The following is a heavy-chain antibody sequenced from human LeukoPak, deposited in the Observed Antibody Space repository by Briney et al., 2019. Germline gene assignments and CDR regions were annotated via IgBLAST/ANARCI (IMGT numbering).Heavy chain of an antibody. D-gene: IGHD3-3*01. CDR3: ARGSQPYYDFWKRDYMDV. Sequence: GGSLRLSCSASGFTFSSYAMHWVRQAPGTGLEWVAVISYDGSNKYYADSVKGRFTISRDNSKNTLYLQMNSLRAEDTAVYYCARGSQPYYDFWKRDYMDVWGKGTTVTVSS. CDR2: ISYDGSNK. V-gene: IGHV3-30-3*01. J-gene: IGHJ6*03. CDR1: GFTFSSYA.